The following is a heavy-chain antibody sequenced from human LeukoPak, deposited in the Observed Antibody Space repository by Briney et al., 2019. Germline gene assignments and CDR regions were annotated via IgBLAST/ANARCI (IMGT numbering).Heavy chain of an antibody. D-gene: IGHD6-13*01. CDR3: ARAQGLAAAGSNFDY. J-gene: IGHJ4*02. V-gene: IGHV1-8*01. CDR1: GYTFTSYD. Sequence: ASVKVSCKASGYTFTSYDINWVRQATGQGLEWMGWMNPNSGNTGYAQKFQGWVTMTRDTSISTAYMELSRLRSDDTAVYYCARAQGLAAAGSNFDYWGQGTLVTVSS. CDR2: MNPNSGNT.